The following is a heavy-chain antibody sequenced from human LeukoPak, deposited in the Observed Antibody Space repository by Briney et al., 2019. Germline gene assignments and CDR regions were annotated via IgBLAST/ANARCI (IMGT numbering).Heavy chain of an antibody. V-gene: IGHV4-30-4*08. Sequence: SSETMSLTCTVSGGSISSGDYYWSWIRQPPGKGLEGIGYIYYSGSTYYNPSLKSRITISVETSKNQFALRLCSVPAADTAVYYCARGPDTAMVHFDYWGQGTLVTVSS. CDR1: GGSISSGDYY. J-gene: IGHJ4*02. CDR2: IYYSGST. D-gene: IGHD5-18*01. CDR3: ARGPDTAMVHFDY.